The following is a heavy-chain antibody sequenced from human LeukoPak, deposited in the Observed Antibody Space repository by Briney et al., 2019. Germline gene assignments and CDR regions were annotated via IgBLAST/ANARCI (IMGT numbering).Heavy chain of an antibody. V-gene: IGHV3-30-3*01. CDR3: ARDQPYYYDSSGYYHPTATFDY. Sequence: PGGSLRLSCAASGFTFSSYAMHWVRQAPGKGLEWVAVISYDGSNKYYADSVKGRFTISRDNSKNTLYLQMNSLRAEDTAVYYCARDQPYYYDSSGYYHPTATFDYWGQGTLVTVSS. CDR1: GFTFSSYA. J-gene: IGHJ4*02. D-gene: IGHD3-22*01. CDR2: ISYDGSNK.